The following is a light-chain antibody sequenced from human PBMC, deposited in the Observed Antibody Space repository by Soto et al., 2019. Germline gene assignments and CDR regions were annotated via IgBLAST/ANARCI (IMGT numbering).Light chain of an antibody. V-gene: IGKV1-5*03. CDR3: QQYNSYWT. CDR1: QTISSW. J-gene: IGKJ1*01. Sequence: GYRVTITCRASQTISSWLAWYQQKPGKAPKLLIYKASSLESGVPSRFSGSGSGTEFALTISSLQPDDFATYYCQQYNSYWTFGHGTKVDI. CDR2: KAS.